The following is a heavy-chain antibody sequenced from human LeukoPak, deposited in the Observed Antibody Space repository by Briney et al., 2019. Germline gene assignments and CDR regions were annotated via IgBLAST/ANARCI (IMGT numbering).Heavy chain of an antibody. D-gene: IGHD3-22*01. CDR2: IYYSGST. V-gene: IGHV4-39*01. CDR3: ASGGSSGYYFY. J-gene: IGHJ4*02. Sequence: SETLSLTCTVSGGSISSSSYYWGWIRLPPGKGLEWIGSIYYSGSTYYNPSLKSRVTISVDTSKNQFSLKLSSVTAADTAVYYCASGGSSGYYFYWGQGTLVTVSS. CDR1: GGSISSSSYY.